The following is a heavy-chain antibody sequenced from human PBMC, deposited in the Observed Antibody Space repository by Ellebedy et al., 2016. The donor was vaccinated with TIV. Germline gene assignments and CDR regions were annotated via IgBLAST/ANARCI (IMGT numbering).Heavy chain of an antibody. CDR1: GFTFSNYW. V-gene: IGHV3-7*01. D-gene: IGHD6-19*01. Sequence: GGSLRLSCAASGFTFSNYWMTWVRQAPGKGLEWVANIKQDGSEEYYVDSVKGRFAISRDNARNSLHLQMNSLRPEDTAVYYCARDQWLGRAYYFDYWGRGTLVTVSS. CDR2: IKQDGSEE. J-gene: IGHJ4*02. CDR3: ARDQWLGRAYYFDY.